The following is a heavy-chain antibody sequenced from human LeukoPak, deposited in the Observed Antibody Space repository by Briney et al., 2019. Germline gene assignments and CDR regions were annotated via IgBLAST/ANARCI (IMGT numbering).Heavy chain of an antibody. CDR1: GAPISSYY. D-gene: IGHD5-12*01. V-gene: IGHV4-59*12. CDR3: ARGGMEWLRFPNFDY. Sequence: PSETLSLTCLVSGAPISSYYWTWIRQSPGKGLEWIGYLYNSGSTKYNPSLESRVTISVDTCKNQFSLKLSSVTAADTAVYYCARGGMEWLRFPNFDYWGQGTLVTVSS. CDR2: LYNSGST. J-gene: IGHJ4*02.